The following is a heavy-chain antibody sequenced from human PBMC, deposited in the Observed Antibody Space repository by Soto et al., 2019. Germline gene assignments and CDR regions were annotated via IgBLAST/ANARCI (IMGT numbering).Heavy chain of an antibody. CDR3: ARHQTVTSSGFDY. J-gene: IGHJ4*02. Sequence: QLRLQESGPGLVKPSETLSLTCTVSGGSISSSSYYWGWIRQPPGKGLEWIGSIYYSGSTYYNPSPKSRVTISVDTSRNQFSLKLSCVTAADTAVYYCARHQTVTSSGFDYWGQGTLVTVSS. CDR2: IYYSGST. D-gene: IGHD4-17*01. CDR1: GGSISSSSYY. V-gene: IGHV4-39*01.